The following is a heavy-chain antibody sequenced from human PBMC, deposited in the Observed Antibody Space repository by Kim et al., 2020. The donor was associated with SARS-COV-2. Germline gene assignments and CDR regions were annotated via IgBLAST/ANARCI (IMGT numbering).Heavy chain of an antibody. CDR1: GYTFTGYY. CDR3: ARVKLDYDILTGYYNPRFDP. D-gene: IGHD3-9*01. V-gene: IGHV1-2*06. CDR2: INPNSGGT. Sequence: ASVKVSCKASGYTFTGYYMHWVRQAPGQGLEWMGRINPNSGGTNYAQKFQGRVTMTRDTSISTAYMELSRLRSDDTAVYYCARVKLDYDILTGYYNPRFDPWGQGTLVTVSS. J-gene: IGHJ5*02.